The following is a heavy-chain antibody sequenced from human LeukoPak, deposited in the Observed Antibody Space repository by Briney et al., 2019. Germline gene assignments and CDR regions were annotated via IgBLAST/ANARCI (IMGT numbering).Heavy chain of an antibody. CDR3: ARGSYCDSFDY. D-gene: IGHD2/OR15-2a*01. V-gene: IGHV4-38-2*02. Sequence: SETLSLTCTVSGYSISSGYFWAWIRQLPGQGLEWIGNASHSGPTYYNPSLNSRVTISINAPKNQFSLKLTSVTAADTAVYYCARGSYCDSFDYWGQGALVTVSS. J-gene: IGHJ4*02. CDR1: GYSISSGYF. CDR2: ASHSGPT.